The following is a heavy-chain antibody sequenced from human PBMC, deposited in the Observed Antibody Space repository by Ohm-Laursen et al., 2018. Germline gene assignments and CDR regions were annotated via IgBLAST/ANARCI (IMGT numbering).Heavy chain of an antibody. V-gene: IGHV3-23*01. CDR1: GFTFSTYW. Sequence: SLRLSCTASGFTFSTYWMSWVRQAPGKGLEWVSAITVNGDNTFYADSVKGRFTISRDNSKNTLYLQMNSLTAEDTAAYYCEGKGPQQLYWGQGTLVTVSS. CDR2: ITVNGDNT. J-gene: IGHJ4*02. CDR3: EGKGPQQLY. D-gene: IGHD6-13*01.